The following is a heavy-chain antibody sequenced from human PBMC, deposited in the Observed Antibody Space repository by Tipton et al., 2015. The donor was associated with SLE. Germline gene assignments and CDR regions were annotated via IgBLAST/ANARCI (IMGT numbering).Heavy chain of an antibody. CDR1: GGSFSGYY. Sequence: TLSLTCAVYGGSFSGYYWSWIRQPPGKGLEWIGEINHSGSTNYNPSLKSRVTISVDTSKNQFSLKLSSVTAADTAVYYCARVVAVAGTPFDYWGQGTLVTVSS. V-gene: IGHV4-34*01. CDR2: INHSGST. D-gene: IGHD6-19*01. CDR3: ARVVAVAGTPFDY. J-gene: IGHJ4*02.